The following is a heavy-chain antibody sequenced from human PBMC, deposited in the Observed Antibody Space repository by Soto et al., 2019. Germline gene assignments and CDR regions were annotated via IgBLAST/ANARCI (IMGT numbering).Heavy chain of an antibody. CDR3: ARARKSIAAPTDY. V-gene: IGHV1-2*02. J-gene: IGHJ4*02. CDR2: INPNSGGT. Sequence: ASVEVSCKASGYTFTGYYVHWVRQAPGQGLEWMGWINPNSGGTNYAQKFQGRVTMTRDTSISTAYMELSRLRSDDTAVYYCARARKSIAAPTDYWGQGTLVTVSS. D-gene: IGHD6-6*01. CDR1: GYTFTGYY.